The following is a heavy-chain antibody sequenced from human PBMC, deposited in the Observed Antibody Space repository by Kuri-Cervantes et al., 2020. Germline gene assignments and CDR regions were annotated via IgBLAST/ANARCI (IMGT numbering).Heavy chain of an antibody. Sequence: GESLKISCAASGFTFSSYAMHRVRQAPGKGLEWVAVISYDGSNKYYADSVKGRFTISRDNSKNSLYLQMNSLRTEDTALYYCAKALGPVGAAAGWGWYYYYYGMDVWGQGTTVTVSS. CDR2: ISYDGSNK. CDR3: AKALGPVGAAAGWGWYYYYYGMDV. D-gene: IGHD6-13*01. V-gene: IGHV3-30-3*01. CDR1: GFTFSSYA. J-gene: IGHJ6*02.